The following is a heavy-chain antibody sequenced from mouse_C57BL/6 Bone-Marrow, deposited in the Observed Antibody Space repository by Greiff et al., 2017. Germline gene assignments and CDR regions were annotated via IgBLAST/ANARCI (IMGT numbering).Heavy chain of an antibody. D-gene: IGHD2-4*01. CDR1: GYAFTNYL. CDR2: INPGSGGT. J-gene: IGHJ2*01. Sequence: VQLQQSGAELVRPGTSVKVSCKASGYAFTNYLIEWVKQRPGQGLEWIGVINPGSGGTNYNEKFKGKATLTADKSSSTAYMQLSSLTSEDSAVYFCERRGIYYDYDEAYWGQGTTLTVSS. CDR3: ERRGIYYDYDEAY. V-gene: IGHV1-54*01.